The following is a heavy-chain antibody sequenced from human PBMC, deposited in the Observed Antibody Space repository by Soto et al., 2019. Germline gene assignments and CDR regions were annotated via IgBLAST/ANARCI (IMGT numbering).Heavy chain of an antibody. V-gene: IGHV3-7*03. Sequence: PGGSLRLSFAASGFTFSIYWMSWVSQAPGRGLEWVANIKQDGSEKYTVDSVKGRFTISRDNAKKSLYLQMNSLRAEDTAVYYCVRAQRGIGYYYEGDVDHWGKRTLVTVS. D-gene: IGHD3-3*01. CDR3: VRAQRGIGYYYEGDVDH. CDR1: GFTFSIYW. CDR2: IKQDGSEK. J-gene: IGHJ4*02.